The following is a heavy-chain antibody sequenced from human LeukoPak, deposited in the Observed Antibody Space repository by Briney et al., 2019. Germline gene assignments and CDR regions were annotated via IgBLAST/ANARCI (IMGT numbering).Heavy chain of an antibody. V-gene: IGHV3-33*06. CDR3: AKEEGIAVAGTSPIPAYYYYMDV. D-gene: IGHD6-19*01. CDR1: GFTFSSYG. CDR2: IWYDGSNK. J-gene: IGHJ6*03. Sequence: GRSLRLSCAASGFTFSSYGMHWVRQAPGKGLEWVAVIWYDGSNKYYADSVKGRFTISRDNSKNTLYLQMNILRAEDTAVYYCAKEEGIAVAGTSPIPAYYYYMDVWGKGTTVTVSS.